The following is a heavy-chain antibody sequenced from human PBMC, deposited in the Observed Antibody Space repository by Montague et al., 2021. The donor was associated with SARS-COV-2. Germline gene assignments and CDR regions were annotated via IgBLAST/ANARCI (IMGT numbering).Heavy chain of an antibody. J-gene: IGHJ4*02. CDR1: GGSISSYY. D-gene: IGHD3-10*01. CDR3: ARDRFDFGAGRQGTIDF. CDR2: IYSSGSI. V-gene: IGHV4-4*07. Sequence: SETLSLTCTVSGGSISSYYWSWIRQPAGKGLEWIGRIYSSGSINYNPSLKSRVTMSVDTSKNQFSLKLSSVTAADTALYFCARDRFDFGAGRQGTIDFWGQGTLVTVSS.